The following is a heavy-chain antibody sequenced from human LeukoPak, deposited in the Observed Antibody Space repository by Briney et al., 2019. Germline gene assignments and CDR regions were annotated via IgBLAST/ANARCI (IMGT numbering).Heavy chain of an antibody. CDR2: IYYSGSS. Sequence: SETLSLTCTVSGGSINNGGYYWSWIRQHPGKGLEWLGYIYYSGSSYYNPSLRSRVTISVDTSKNHFSLKLSSVTAADTAVYYCAGSYGDEGGDYFDYWGQGSLVTVSS. D-gene: IGHD4-17*01. V-gene: IGHV4-31*03. CDR3: AGSYGDEGGDYFDY. J-gene: IGHJ4*02. CDR1: GGSINNGGYY.